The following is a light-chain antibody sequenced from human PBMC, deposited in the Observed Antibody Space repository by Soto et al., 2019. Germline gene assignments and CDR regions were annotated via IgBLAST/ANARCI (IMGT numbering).Light chain of an antibody. J-gene: IGLJ2*01. V-gene: IGLV2-23*01. CDR1: SSDVGSYNL. Sequence: QSALTQPVSVSGSPGQSITISCTGTSSDVGSYNLVSWYQQHPGKAPKLMIYEGSKRPSGVSNRFSGSKSGNTASLTISGLQAEDEADYYCCSYAGSSILGVFGGGTQLTVL. CDR2: EGS. CDR3: CSYAGSSILGV.